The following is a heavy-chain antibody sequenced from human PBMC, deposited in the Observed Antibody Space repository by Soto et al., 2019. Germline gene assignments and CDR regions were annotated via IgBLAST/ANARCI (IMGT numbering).Heavy chain of an antibody. CDR2: IKSKTDGGTT. V-gene: IGHV3-15*01. J-gene: IGHJ4*02. CDR3: TTDTKEQWLARDYYFDY. Sequence: KAGGSLRLSCAASGFTFSNAWMSWVRQAPGRGLEWVGRIKSKTDGGTTDYAAPVKGRFTISRDDSKNTLYLQMNSLKTEDTAVYYCTTDTKEQWLARDYYFDYWGQGTLVTVSS. CDR1: GFTFSNAW. D-gene: IGHD6-19*01.